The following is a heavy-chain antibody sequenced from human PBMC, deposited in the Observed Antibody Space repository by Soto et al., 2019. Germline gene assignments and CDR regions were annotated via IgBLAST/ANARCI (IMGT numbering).Heavy chain of an antibody. V-gene: IGHV4-30-4*01. Sequence: PSETLSLTCSVSGDSISNLDYFWAWIRQPPGQALEYIGYIYKSATTYYNPSFESRVAISVDTSKSQFSLNVTSVTAAVTAVYFCARGRYCLTGRCFPNWFESWGQGALVTVS. J-gene: IGHJ5*01. CDR3: ARGRYCLTGRCFPNWFES. CDR2: IYKSATT. CDR1: GDSISNLDYF. D-gene: IGHD7-27*01.